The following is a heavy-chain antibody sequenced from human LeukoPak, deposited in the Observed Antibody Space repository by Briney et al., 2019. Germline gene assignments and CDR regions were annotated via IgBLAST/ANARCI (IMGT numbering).Heavy chain of an antibody. CDR2: IYYSGST. D-gene: IGHD3-22*01. Sequence: PSETLSLTCTVSGGSISSHYWSWTRQPPGKGLEWIGYIYYSGSTNYNPSLKSRVTISVDTSKNQFSLKLSSVTAADTAVYYCARALIVGRFDYWGQGTLVTVSS. CDR1: GGSISSHY. CDR3: ARALIVGRFDY. V-gene: IGHV4-59*11. J-gene: IGHJ4*02.